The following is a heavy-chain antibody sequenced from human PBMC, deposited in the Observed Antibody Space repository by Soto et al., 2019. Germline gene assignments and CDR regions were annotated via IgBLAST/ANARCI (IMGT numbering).Heavy chain of an antibody. CDR1: GFSLGTYG. V-gene: IGHV3-23*01. J-gene: IGHJ4*02. D-gene: IGHD3-9*01. Sequence: EVQLLESGGGLVQPGGSLRLSCSASGFSLGTYGRSWVRQSPGMGLEWVSAMGGRGGSTYYADSVKGRFTISRDNSKNTLYLQMNSLRDEDTPLYYCAKDKHEWLDILTGYLDDYWGQGTLVTVSS. CDR2: MGGRGGST. CDR3: AKDKHEWLDILTGYLDDY.